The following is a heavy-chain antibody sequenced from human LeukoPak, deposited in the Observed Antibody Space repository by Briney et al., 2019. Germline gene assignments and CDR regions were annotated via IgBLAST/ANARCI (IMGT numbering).Heavy chain of an antibody. Sequence: PGGSLRLSCAASGFTFSSYAMSWVRQAPGKGLEWVSTISGSGGSTYSADSVKGRFTISRDNSKNTLYLQMNSLRAEDTAVYYCAKDGSSGSWFDPWGQGTPVTVSS. V-gene: IGHV3-23*01. D-gene: IGHD6-19*01. J-gene: IGHJ5*02. CDR3: AKDGSSGSWFDP. CDR2: ISGSGGST. CDR1: GFTFSSYA.